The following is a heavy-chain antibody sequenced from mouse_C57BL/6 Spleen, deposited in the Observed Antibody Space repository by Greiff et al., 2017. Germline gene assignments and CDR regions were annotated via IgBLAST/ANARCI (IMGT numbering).Heavy chain of an antibody. Sequence: VKLVESGPELVKPGASVKISCKASGYAFSSSWMNWVKQRPGKGLEWIGRIYPGDGATNYNGKFKGKATLTADKSSSTAYMQLSSLPSEDSAVYFCATWLPLYFDYWGQGTTLTVSS. J-gene: IGHJ2*01. CDR1: GYAFSSSW. CDR3: ATWLPLYFDY. V-gene: IGHV1-82*01. CDR2: IYPGDGAT.